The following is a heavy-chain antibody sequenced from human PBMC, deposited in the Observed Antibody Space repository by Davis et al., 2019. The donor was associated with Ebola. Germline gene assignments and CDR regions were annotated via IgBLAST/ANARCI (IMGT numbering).Heavy chain of an antibody. V-gene: IGHV1-18*01. CDR1: GYTFINFG. D-gene: IGHD1-26*01. CDR2: ISVYNGNA. CDR3: ARDAEVGKNAFDF. J-gene: IGHJ3*01. Sequence: ASVKVSCKASGYTFINFGINWVRQAPGQGLKWMGWISVYNGNADYAQKFQGRVTMTTDTSTNTAYMEFRSLRSDDTAVYYCARDAEVGKNAFDFWGQGTMVTVSS.